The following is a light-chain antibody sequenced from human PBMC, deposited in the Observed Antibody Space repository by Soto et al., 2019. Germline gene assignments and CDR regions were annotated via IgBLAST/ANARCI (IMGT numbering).Light chain of an antibody. Sequence: QSVLTQPPSASGTPGQRVTISCSGSSSNIGSNYVYWYQQLPGTAPKLLIYRNNQRPSGVPDRFSGSKSGTSASLAISGLRSEDEADYYCAAWDDSLSAPWVFGGGTNLTVL. V-gene: IGLV1-47*01. CDR1: SSNIGSNY. J-gene: IGLJ3*02. CDR3: AAWDDSLSAPWV. CDR2: RNN.